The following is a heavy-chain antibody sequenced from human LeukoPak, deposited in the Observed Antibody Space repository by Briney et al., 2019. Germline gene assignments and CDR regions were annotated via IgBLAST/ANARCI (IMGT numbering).Heavy chain of an antibody. V-gene: IGHV4-34*01. J-gene: IGHJ4*02. CDR2: IHHSGST. CDR3: ATEEGYNAY. CDR1: GGSFSAYY. D-gene: IGHD5-24*01. Sequence: KPSETLSLTCAVYGGSFSAYYWSWIRQSPGKGLEWIGEIHHSGSTKYNPSPKSRVTISVDMSQSQFSLKLTSVTAADTAVYYCATEEGYNAYWGQGILVTVSS.